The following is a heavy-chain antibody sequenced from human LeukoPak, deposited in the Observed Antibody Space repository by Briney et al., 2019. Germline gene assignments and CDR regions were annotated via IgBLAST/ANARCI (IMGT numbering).Heavy chain of an antibody. CDR3: ARGGLAVVGTVADI. CDR2: ISAYNGNT. CDR1: GYTFTGYY. D-gene: IGHD6-19*01. J-gene: IGHJ3*02. Sequence: GASVKVSCKPSGYTFTGYYMHWVRQAPGQGLEWMGWISAYNGNTNYAQKLQGRVTMTTDTSTSTAYMELRSLRSDDTAVYYCARGGLAVVGTVADIWGQGTMVTVSS. V-gene: IGHV1-18*01.